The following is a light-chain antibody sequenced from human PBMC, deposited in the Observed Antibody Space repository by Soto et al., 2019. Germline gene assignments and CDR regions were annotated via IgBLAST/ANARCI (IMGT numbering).Light chain of an antibody. V-gene: IGKV1-5*03. Sequence: DIQMTQSPSTLSGSVGDRVTITCRASETISSWLAWYQQKPGKAPKLLIYKASTLKSGVPSRFSGSGSGTEFTLTISSLQPDDFATYYCQHYGSYSEAFGQGTQV. CDR3: QHYGSYSEA. CDR2: KAS. J-gene: IGKJ1*01. CDR1: ETISSW.